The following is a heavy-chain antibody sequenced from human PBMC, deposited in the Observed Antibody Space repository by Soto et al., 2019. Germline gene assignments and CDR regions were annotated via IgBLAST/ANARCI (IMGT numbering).Heavy chain of an antibody. Sequence: SVKVSWKDSGGTSRNYVISWVRQAPGQGLKWMGGIIPIFGTPTYAQKFQGRVTITADDSTSAAYMELRSLRSEDTAVYYCARDYTSSYNYESKHYGYFDFWG. CDR2: IIPIFGTP. CDR3: ARDYTSSYNYESKHYGYFDF. V-gene: IGHV1-69*13. J-gene: IGHJ4*01. D-gene: IGHD3-22*01. CDR1: GGTSRNYV.